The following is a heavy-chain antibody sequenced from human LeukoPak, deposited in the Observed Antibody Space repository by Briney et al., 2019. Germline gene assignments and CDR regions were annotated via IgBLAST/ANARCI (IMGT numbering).Heavy chain of an antibody. CDR2: ISYDGSNK. V-gene: IGHV3-30*04. CDR3: ARGRRWFGELLSHFDY. D-gene: IGHD3-10*01. Sequence: PGGSLRLSCAASGFTFSSYAMHWVRQAPGKGLEWVAVISYDGSNKYYADSVKGRFTISRDNSKNTLYLQMNSLRAEDTAVYYCARGRRWFGELLSHFDYWGQGTLATVSS. CDR1: GFTFSSYA. J-gene: IGHJ4*02.